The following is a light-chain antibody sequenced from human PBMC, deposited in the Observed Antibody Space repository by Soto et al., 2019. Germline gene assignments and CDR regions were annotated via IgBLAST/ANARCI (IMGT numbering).Light chain of an antibody. CDR2: GAS. V-gene: IGKV3-20*01. CDR1: QSVSSSY. J-gene: IGKJ1*01. Sequence: EIVLTQSPGTLSLSPGERATLSCRASQSVSSSYLAWYQQNPGHATMLLIYGASSRATGITFRFSGSGSGTDFTLTIRRVEADDFEVYYCQRYGSSPGTFGQGTKVEIK. CDR3: QRYGSSPGT.